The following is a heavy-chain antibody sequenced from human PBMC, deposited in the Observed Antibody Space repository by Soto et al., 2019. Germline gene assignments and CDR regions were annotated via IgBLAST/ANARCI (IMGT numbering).Heavy chain of an antibody. J-gene: IGHJ6*02. Sequence: GESLKISCKGSGYTFTNYWIGWVRQMPGEGLEWMGIIYPGDSDTKYNPSFQGQVTISADKSITTTYLQWSSLKASDTAIYYCAASIFYYGMDVWGQGTTVTVSS. CDR1: GYTFTNYW. V-gene: IGHV5-51*01. CDR3: AASIFYYGMDV. CDR2: IYPGDSDT.